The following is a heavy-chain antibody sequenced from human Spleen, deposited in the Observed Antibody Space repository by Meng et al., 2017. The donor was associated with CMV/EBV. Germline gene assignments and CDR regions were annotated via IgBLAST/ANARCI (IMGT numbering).Heavy chain of an antibody. J-gene: IGHJ4*02. D-gene: IGHD3/OR15-3a*01. Sequence: KASGYTFTSYGSSWVRQAPGQGLEWMGWISAYNGNTNYAQKLQGRVTMTTDTSTSTAYMELRSLRSDDTAIYFCARGPRWTGYFDYWGQGTVVTVSS. CDR1: GYTFTSYG. V-gene: IGHV1-18*01. CDR2: ISAYNGNT. CDR3: ARGPRWTGYFDY.